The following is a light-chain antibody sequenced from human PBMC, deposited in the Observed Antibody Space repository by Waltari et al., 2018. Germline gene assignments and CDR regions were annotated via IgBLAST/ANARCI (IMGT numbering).Light chain of an antibody. V-gene: IGLV2-14*03. CDR1: SSDVGGYND. CDR3: SSYTSSSTLWV. J-gene: IGLJ3*02. CDR2: DVS. Sequence: QSALTQPASVSGSPGQSITISCTGTSSDVGGYNDVPWYQQHPGKAPKLMIYDVSNRPSGVSNRFSGSKSGNTASLTISGLQAEDEADYYCSSYTSSSTLWVFGGGTKLTVL.